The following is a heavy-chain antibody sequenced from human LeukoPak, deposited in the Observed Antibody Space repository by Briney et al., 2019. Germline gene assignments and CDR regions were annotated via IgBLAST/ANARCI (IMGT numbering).Heavy chain of an antibody. V-gene: IGHV5-51*01. Sequence: GESLKISCQVSGYSFTNYWIGWVRQMPGKGLESRGIIYPADSDTAYSPSFQGQVTISADKSISTVYLQWSSLKASDTAMYYCARQSRDGSKARGYYFDYWGQGTLVTVS. J-gene: IGHJ4*02. CDR3: ARQSRDGSKARGYYFDY. D-gene: IGHD3-10*01. CDR1: GYSFTNYW. CDR2: IYPADSDT.